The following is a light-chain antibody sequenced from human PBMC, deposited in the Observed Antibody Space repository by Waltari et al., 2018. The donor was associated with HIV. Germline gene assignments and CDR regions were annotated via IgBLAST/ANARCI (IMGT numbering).Light chain of an antibody. V-gene: IGKV3-15*01. CDR3: QQYSDWPRA. CDR2: DSS. CDR1: QSVSTN. J-gene: IGKJ1*01. Sequence: EIVVTQVPAALSVSPGERASLSCIASQSVSTNLAWYHQVSGQAPRLLISDSSNGATGVPDRFSGSGSGTHFTLTISSLQSEDSGVYYCQQYSDWPRAFGLGTKVEV.